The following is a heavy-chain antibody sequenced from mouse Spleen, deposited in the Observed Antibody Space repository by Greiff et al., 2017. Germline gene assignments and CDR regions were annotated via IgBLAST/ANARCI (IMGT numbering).Heavy chain of an antibody. J-gene: IGHJ2*01. V-gene: IGHV3-6*01. D-gene: IGHD1-1*02. CDR1: GYSITSGYY. Sequence: ESGPGLVKPSQSLSLTCSVTGYSITSGYYWNWIRQFPGNKLEWMGYISYDGSNNYNPSLKNRISITRDTSKNQFFLKLNSVTTEDTATYYCARDRRVAFDYWGQGTTLTVSS. CDR2: ISYDGSN. CDR3: ARDRRVAFDY.